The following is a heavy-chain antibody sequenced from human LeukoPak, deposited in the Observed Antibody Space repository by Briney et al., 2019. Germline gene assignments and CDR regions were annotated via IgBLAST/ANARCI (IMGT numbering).Heavy chain of an antibody. D-gene: IGHD6-19*01. CDR1: GFTFSTYG. Sequence: GGSLRLSCAASGFTFSTYGMHWVRQAPGKGLEWVTFIRYDGGNKYYADSVKGRFAISRDNSKNTLYLQMNSLRAEDTAVYYCAKVARAVAESSWFDPWGQGTLVTVSS. CDR3: AKVARAVAESSWFDP. J-gene: IGHJ5*02. V-gene: IGHV3-30*02. CDR2: IRYDGGNK.